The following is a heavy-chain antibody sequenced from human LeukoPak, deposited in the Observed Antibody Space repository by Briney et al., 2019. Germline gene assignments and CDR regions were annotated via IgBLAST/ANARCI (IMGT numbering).Heavy chain of an antibody. V-gene: IGHV1-2*06. CDR1: GYTFTDYY. Sequence: GASVKVSCKASGYTFTDYYMHWVRQAPGQGLECMGRINPNSGGTNYAQKSQGRVTMTRDTSISTAYMELRRLRSDDTAVYYCARDDSSSSGYYYYYMDVWGKGTTVTVSS. CDR3: ARDDSSSSGYYYYYMDV. J-gene: IGHJ6*03. D-gene: IGHD6-6*01. CDR2: INPNSGGT.